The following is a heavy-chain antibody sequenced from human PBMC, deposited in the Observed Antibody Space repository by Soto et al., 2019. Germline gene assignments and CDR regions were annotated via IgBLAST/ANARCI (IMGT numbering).Heavy chain of an antibody. J-gene: IGHJ4*02. CDR2: ISGSGGST. CDR3: AKGGYCSSTSCYWPVY. V-gene: IGHV3-23*01. D-gene: IGHD2-2*01. CDR1: GFTFSSYA. Sequence: GGSLRLSCAASGFTFSSYAMSWVRQAPGKGLEWVSAISGSGGSTYYADSVKGRFTISRDNSKNTLYLQMNSLRAEDTAVYYCAKGGYCSSTSCYWPVYWGQGTLVTVSS.